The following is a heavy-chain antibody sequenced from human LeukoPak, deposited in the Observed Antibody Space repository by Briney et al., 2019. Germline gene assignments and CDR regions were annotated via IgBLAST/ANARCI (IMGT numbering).Heavy chain of an antibody. CDR2: IYVSGTT. V-gene: IGHV3-66*03. D-gene: IGHD4-11*01. Sequence: GGSLRLSCAASGFTVSSNYMSWVRQAPGKRLEWLAFIYVSGTTFYAASVKGRFTISRDNSKNTLYLQMNSLRAEDTAVYYCAKDRSDYSNYALGVLDYWGQGTLVTVSS. J-gene: IGHJ4*02. CDR3: AKDRSDYSNYALGVLDY. CDR1: GFTVSSNY.